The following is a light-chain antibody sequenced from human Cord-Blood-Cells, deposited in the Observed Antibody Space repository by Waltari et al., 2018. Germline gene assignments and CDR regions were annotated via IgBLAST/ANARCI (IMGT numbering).Light chain of an antibody. CDR1: QSVSSN. V-gene: IGKV3-15*01. J-gene: IGKJ2*01. CDR2: GAS. Sequence: EIVMTQSPATLSVSHGERATLSCRASQSVSSNLAWYQQKPGQAPRLLIYGASTRATGISARFSGSGSGTEFTLTISSLQSEDFAVYYCQQYNNWPYTFGQGTKLEIK. CDR3: QQYNNWPYT.